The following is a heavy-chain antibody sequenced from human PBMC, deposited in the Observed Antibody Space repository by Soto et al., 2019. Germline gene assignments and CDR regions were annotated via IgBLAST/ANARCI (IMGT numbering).Heavy chain of an antibody. CDR3: VSWVSAHFDN. D-gene: IGHD2-8*01. CDR1: GFTLDNG. Sequence: LGGSLRLSCAASGFTLDNGMTWVRQAPGRGLEWISTIDYSGTNTHYADSVKGRFTISRDKSRNTVALQMSNLRAEDTALYYCVSWVSAHFDNWGQGTLVTV. J-gene: IGHJ4*02. CDR2: IDYSGTNT. V-gene: IGHV3-23*05.